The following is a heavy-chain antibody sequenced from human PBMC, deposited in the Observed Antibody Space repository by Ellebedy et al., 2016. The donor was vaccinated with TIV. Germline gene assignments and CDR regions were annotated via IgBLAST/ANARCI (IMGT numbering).Heavy chain of an antibody. CDR1: GLTFSSYW. Sequence: PGGSLRLSCAASGLTFSSYWMTWVRQAPGKGVEWLANINEDGGEQYYVDSVRGRFTISRDNAKYSLYLQMNTLTDEDTAMYYCARDPAPVGQNWFDLWGQGTLVTVSS. V-gene: IGHV3-7*03. J-gene: IGHJ5*02. CDR2: INEDGGEQ. CDR3: ARDPAPVGQNWFDL.